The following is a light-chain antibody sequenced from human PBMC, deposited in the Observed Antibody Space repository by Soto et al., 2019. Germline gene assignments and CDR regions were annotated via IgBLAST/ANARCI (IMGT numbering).Light chain of an antibody. CDR1: QSVSSSY. J-gene: IGKJ2*01. CDR3: QQYGSSPRYT. V-gene: IGKV3-20*01. Sequence: ESVLTQSPGTLSLSPGERATLSCRASQSVSSSYLAWYQQKPGPAPRLLIYGASSRATGIPDRFSGSGSGTDFTLTISRLEPEDFAVYYCQQYGSSPRYTFGQGTKLEIK. CDR2: GAS.